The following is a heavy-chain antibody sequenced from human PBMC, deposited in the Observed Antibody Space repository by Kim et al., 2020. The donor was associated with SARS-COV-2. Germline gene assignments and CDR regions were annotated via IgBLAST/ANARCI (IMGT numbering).Heavy chain of an antibody. CDR3: ARDMRSKRPQWELGGSFDY. J-gene: IGHJ4*02. V-gene: IGHV3-33*08. D-gene: IGHD1-26*01. CDR2: IWYDGSNK. CDR1: GFTFSSYG. Sequence: GGSLRLSCAASGFTFSSYGMHWVRQAPGKGLDWVAVIWYDGSNKYYADSVKGRFTISRDNSKNTLYLQMNSLRAEDTAVYYCARDMRSKRPQWELGGSFDYWGQGTLVTVSS.